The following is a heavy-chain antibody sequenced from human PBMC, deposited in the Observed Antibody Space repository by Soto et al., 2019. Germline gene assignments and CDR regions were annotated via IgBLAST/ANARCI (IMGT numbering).Heavy chain of an antibody. D-gene: IGHD3-10*01. CDR2: FNPEQGET. CDR3: ATHEREYYGSGDRDY. J-gene: IGHJ4*02. CDR1: GYTLSELS. V-gene: IGHV1-24*01. Sequence: ASVKVSCKVSGYTLSELSMYLVRQAPGKGLEWMGGFNPEQGETIYAQKFQGRVTMSEDTSTDKAYMELSSPRSDDTAIYYCATHEREYYGSGDRDYWGQGTLVTVSS.